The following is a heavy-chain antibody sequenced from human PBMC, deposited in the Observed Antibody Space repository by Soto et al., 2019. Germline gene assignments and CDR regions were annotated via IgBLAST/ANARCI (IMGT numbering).Heavy chain of an antibody. Sequence: SVKVSWKASGGTFSSYAISWVRQAPGQGLESMGGTIPTFGTANYAQKFQGRVTITADESTSTAYRELSSLRSEDTAVYYCARDLVPVPEQQLVPGDLSGGMDVWGQATTVTVSS. CDR3: ARDLVPVPEQQLVPGDLSGGMDV. V-gene: IGHV1-69*13. D-gene: IGHD6-13*01. CDR1: GGTFSSYA. J-gene: IGHJ6*02. CDR2: TIPTFGTA.